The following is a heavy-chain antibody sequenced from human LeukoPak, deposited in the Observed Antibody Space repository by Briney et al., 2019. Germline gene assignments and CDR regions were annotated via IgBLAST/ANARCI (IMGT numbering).Heavy chain of an antibody. CDR1: GYTFTAYY. Sequence: ASVKVSCKASGYTFTAYYIHWVRQAPGQGLEWMGWINANSGGTNYAQNFQGRVTMTRDTSISIAYMELSRLRSDDTAVYYCASEVVVISGNAFDIWGQGTMVTVSS. J-gene: IGHJ3*02. V-gene: IGHV1-2*02. D-gene: IGHD3-22*01. CDR2: INANSGGT. CDR3: ASEVVVISGNAFDI.